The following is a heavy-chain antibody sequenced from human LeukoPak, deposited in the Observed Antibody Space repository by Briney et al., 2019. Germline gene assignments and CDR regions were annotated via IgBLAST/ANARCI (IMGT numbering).Heavy chain of an antibody. D-gene: IGHD3-10*01. CDR3: AIPPLSGTRSSRPLAEMDV. Sequence: PGGSLRLSCAASGFTVSSDYMSWVRQAPGKGLEWVSIVYSVGTTYYADSVKGRFTISRDDSKNTLYLEMNSLRAEDTAVYYCAIPPLSGTRSSRPLAEMDVWGQGTTVTVSS. V-gene: IGHV3-53*01. CDR1: GFTVSSDY. CDR2: VYSVGTT. J-gene: IGHJ6*02.